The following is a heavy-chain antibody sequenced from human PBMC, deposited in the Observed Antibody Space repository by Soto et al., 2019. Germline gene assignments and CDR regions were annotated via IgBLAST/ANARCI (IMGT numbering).Heavy chain of an antibody. CDR3: ARATTGGYSSGWYANYYGMDV. CDR2: IYYSGST. V-gene: IGHV4-59*01. J-gene: IGHJ6*02. Sequence: QVQLQESGPGLVKPSETLSLTCTVSGGSISSYYWSWIRQPPGKGLEWIGSIYYSGSTNYNPSLKSRVTISVDTSKNQFSLKLSSVTAADTAVYYCARATTGGYSSGWYANYYGMDVWGQGTTVTVSS. D-gene: IGHD6-19*01. CDR1: GGSISSYY.